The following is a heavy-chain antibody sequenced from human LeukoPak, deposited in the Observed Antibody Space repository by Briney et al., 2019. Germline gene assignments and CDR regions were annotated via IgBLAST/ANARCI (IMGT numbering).Heavy chain of an antibody. CDR2: INAGNGNT. J-gene: IGHJ4*02. CDR1: GYTFTSYA. D-gene: IGHD5-18*01. V-gene: IGHV1-3*01. CDR3: ASGRYIFYFDY. Sequence: ASVKVSCKASGYTFTSYAMHWVRQAPGQRLEWMGWINAGNGNTKYSQKFQGRVTITRDTSASTAYMELSSLRSEDTAVYYCASGRYIFYFDYWGQGTLVTVSS.